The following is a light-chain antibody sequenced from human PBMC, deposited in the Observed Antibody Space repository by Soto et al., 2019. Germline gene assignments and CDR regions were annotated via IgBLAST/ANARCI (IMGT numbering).Light chain of an antibody. CDR2: DVS. V-gene: IGKV3-11*01. J-gene: IGKJ4*01. Sequence: EIVLTQAPATLSLSPGERATLSCRASQSVNIYLAWYQQRPGQAPRLLIYDVSNRATGIPARFSGSGSGTDFTLTISSLEPEDFAVYYCQQRSSWPVTFGGGTKLEIK. CDR1: QSVNIY. CDR3: QQRSSWPVT.